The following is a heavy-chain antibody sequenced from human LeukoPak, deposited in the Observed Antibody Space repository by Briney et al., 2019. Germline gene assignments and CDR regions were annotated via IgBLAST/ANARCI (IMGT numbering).Heavy chain of an antibody. D-gene: IGHD5-18*01. Sequence: GGSLRLSCAASGFTFSDYYMSWIRQAPGKGLEWVSYISSSGSNIYYADSVKGRFTISRDNAKNSLYLQMNSLRAEDTAVYYCARVKDTAMALLDYWGQGTLVTVSS. CDR1: GFTFSDYY. CDR3: ARVKDTAMALLDY. J-gene: IGHJ4*02. CDR2: ISSSGSNI. V-gene: IGHV3-11*04.